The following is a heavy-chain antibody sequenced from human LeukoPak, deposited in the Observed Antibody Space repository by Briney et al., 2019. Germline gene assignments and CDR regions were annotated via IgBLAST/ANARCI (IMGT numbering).Heavy chain of an antibody. D-gene: IGHD4-23*01. CDR3: ARGRGGNMGDAFDI. Sequence: GGSLRLSCAASGFTFSRYAMHWVRPAPGKGLEWVALISYDGTKTFYADSVKGRFTISRDNSNTLYLQMSSLRAEDTAVYYCARGRGGNMGDAFDIWGQGTMVTVPS. CDR1: GFTFSRYA. CDR2: ISYDGTKT. V-gene: IGHV3-30*04. J-gene: IGHJ3*02.